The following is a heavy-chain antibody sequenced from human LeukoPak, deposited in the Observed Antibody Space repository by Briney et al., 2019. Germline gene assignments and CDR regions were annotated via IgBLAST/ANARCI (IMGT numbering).Heavy chain of an antibody. Sequence: GGSLRLSCAASGFTFSSYAMSWVRQAPGKGLEWVSAVSGSGGSTYYADSVKGRFTISRDNSKNTLYLQMNSLRAEDTAVYYCAKLTYSSGWYGNGMDVWGQGTTVTVSS. CDR1: GFTFSSYA. D-gene: IGHD6-19*01. CDR3: AKLTYSSGWYGNGMDV. CDR2: VSGSGGST. J-gene: IGHJ6*02. V-gene: IGHV3-23*01.